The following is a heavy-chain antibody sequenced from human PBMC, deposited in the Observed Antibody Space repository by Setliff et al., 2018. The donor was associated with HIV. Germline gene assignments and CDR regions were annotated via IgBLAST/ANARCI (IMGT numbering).Heavy chain of an antibody. V-gene: IGHV1-2*04. Sequence: GASVKVSCKASGYTFTGYYMHWVRQAPGQGLEWMGWINPNSGGTNYAQKFQGWVTMTRDTSRGTAHMELRSLRSDDTAVYFCARGYASGSGSYYYDYWGQGTLVTVSS. CDR1: GYTFTGYY. J-gene: IGHJ4*02. CDR3: ARGYASGSGSYYYDY. CDR2: INPNSGGT. D-gene: IGHD2-15*01.